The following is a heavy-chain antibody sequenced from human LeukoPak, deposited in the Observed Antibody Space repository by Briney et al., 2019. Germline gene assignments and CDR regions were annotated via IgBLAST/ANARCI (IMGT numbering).Heavy chain of an antibody. CDR1: GFTFSSYA. CDR2: ISGSGGST. V-gene: IGHV3-23*01. CDR3: AKDPQQLVAGTFDY. Sequence: GRSLRLSCAASGFTFSSYAMSWVRQAPGKGLEWVSAISGSGGSTYYADSVKGRFTISRDNSKNTLYLQMNSLRAEDTAVYYCAKDPQQLVAGTFDYWGQGTLVTVSS. J-gene: IGHJ4*02. D-gene: IGHD6-13*01.